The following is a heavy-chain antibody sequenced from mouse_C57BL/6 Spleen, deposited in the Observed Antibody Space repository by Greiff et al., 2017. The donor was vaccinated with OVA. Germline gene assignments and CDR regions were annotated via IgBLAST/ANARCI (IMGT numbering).Heavy chain of an antibody. CDR1: GFTFSSYA. V-gene: IGHV5-4*03. J-gene: IGHJ3*01. CDR2: ISDGGSYT. Sequence: EVKLVESGGGLVKPGGSLKLSCAASGFTFSSYAMSWVRQTPEKRLEWVATISDGGSYTYYPDNVKGRFTISRDNAKNNLYLQMSHLKSEDTAMYYCARAPPGCAYWGQGTLVTVSA. CDR3: ARAPPGCAY.